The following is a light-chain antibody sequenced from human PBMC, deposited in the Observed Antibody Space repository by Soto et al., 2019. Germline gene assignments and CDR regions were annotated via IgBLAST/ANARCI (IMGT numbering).Light chain of an antibody. J-gene: IGKJ1*01. CDR2: AAS. CDR1: QGINSY. V-gene: IGKV1-9*01. Sequence: IQLTQSPSSLSASVGDRVTITCRASQGINSYLAWYQQKPGKAPKLLIYAASTLQSGVQSRFSGSGSGTDFTLTIRSLQPEDFATYYCKQSYSAPRTFGQGTKVDIK. CDR3: KQSYSAPRT.